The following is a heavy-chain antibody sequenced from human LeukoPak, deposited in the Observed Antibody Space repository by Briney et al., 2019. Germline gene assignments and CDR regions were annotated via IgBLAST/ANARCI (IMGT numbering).Heavy chain of an antibody. CDR3: ARDRGRGVVGASSYDY. J-gene: IGHJ4*02. D-gene: IGHD1-26*01. V-gene: IGHV1-69*13. CDR1: SYSFSTFG. CDR2: IIPIFGTA. Sequence: SVKVSCKASSYSFSTFGISWVRQAPGQGLEWMGGIIPIFGTANYAQKFQGRVTITADESTSTAYMELSSLRSEDTAVYYCARDRGRGVVGASSYDYWGQGTLVTVSS.